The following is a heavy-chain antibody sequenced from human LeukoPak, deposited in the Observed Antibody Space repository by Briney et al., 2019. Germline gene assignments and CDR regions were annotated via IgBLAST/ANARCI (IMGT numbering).Heavy chain of an antibody. CDR3: ARARGGVAIDY. CDR2: VNHSGST. CDR1: GESFSGYY. Sequence: PSETLSLICAVYGESFSGYYWTWIRQSPGKGLEWIGDVNHSGSTNYNPSLKSRVTISVDTSKNQFSLKLSSVTAADTAVYYCARARGGVAIDYWGQGTLVTVSS. D-gene: IGHD5-12*01. J-gene: IGHJ4*02. V-gene: IGHV4-34*01.